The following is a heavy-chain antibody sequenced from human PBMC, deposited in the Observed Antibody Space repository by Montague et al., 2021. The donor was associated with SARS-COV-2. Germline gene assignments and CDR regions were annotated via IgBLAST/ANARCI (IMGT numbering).Heavy chain of an antibody. D-gene: IGHD3-3*01. V-gene: IGHV4-39*01. CDR3: ARHSPFTIFGVVTTPGWFDP. Sequence: SESLSLTCTVSGGSIGSSSYYWVWIRQPPGKGLEWIGSTYYSGSTYYNPSLKSRVTISVDTSKNQFSLKLSSVTAADTAVYYCARHSPFTIFGVVTTPGWFDPWGQGTLVTVSS. CDR1: GGSIGSSSYY. J-gene: IGHJ5*02. CDR2: TYYSGST.